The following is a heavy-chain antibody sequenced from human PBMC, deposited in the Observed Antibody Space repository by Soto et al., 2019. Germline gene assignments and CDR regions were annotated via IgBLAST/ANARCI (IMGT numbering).Heavy chain of an antibody. CDR1: GDSVSSNSAA. D-gene: IGHD3-10*01. Sequence: PSQSLSLTCAISGDSVSSNSAACNWIRQSPSRGLEWLGRTYYRSKWYNDYAVSVKSRITINPDTSKNQYSLQLNSVTPEDTAVYYCARADPRRITMVRGVIIVYWFDPWGQGTLVTVSS. J-gene: IGHJ5*02. V-gene: IGHV6-1*01. CDR2: TYYRSKWYN. CDR3: ARADPRRITMVRGVIIVYWFDP.